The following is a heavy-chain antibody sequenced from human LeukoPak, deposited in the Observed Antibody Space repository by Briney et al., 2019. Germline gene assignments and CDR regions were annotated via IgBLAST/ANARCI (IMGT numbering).Heavy chain of an antibody. CDR1: GYTFTSTG. V-gene: IGHV1-18*01. Sequence: ASVKVSCKASGYTFTSTGFCWVRQAPGQGLEWVGWVGSYNGNTNYAQKFQGRVTMTTDTSTNTAYMELRSLRSDDTAVYFCARDAPQWRNAFDFWGQGTMVTVSS. J-gene: IGHJ3*01. CDR2: VGSYNGNT. D-gene: IGHD6-19*01. CDR3: ARDAPQWRNAFDF.